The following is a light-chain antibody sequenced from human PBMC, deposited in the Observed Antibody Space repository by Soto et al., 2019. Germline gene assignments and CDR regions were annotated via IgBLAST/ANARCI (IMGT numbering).Light chain of an antibody. V-gene: IGKV3D-20*02. Sequence: EIVLTQSPGTLSLSPRERATLSCRASQSVRSTHLAWYQLKPGQAPRLLIDGASSRPTDIPARVSGRGSGTDFTLTISSLEPEDFALYYCQQRSNWPITFGQGTRLEIK. CDR1: QSVRSTH. CDR2: GAS. CDR3: QQRSNWPIT. J-gene: IGKJ5*01.